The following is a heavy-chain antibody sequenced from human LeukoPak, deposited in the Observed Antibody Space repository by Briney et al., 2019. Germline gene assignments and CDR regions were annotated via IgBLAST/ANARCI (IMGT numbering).Heavy chain of an antibody. CDR1: GSTFSSYD. V-gene: IGHV3-13*01. Sequence: GGSLRLSCAASGSTFSSYDMHWVRQSTGKGLEWVSAIGTAGDTYYPGSVKGRFTISRENAKNSLYLQMNSLRAGDTAVYYCARATVTYYYDSSGLTPASAFDIWGQGTMVTVSS. CDR3: ARATVTYYYDSSGLTPASAFDI. CDR2: IGTAGDT. D-gene: IGHD3-22*01. J-gene: IGHJ3*02.